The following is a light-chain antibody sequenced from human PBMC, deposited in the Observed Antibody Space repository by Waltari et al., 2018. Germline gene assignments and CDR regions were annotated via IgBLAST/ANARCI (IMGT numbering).Light chain of an antibody. CDR1: SSNIGSTP. CDR3: AAWDDSLNGLV. J-gene: IGLJ2*01. Sequence: QSVLTQPPSPSGTPGPRVTLPCSGTSSNIGSTPVNWYQPVPGTAPQPLIYSNNQRPSGGPDRFSGSKSGTSASLAISGLQAEDEADYYCAAWDDSLNGLVFGGGTKLTVL. CDR2: SNN. V-gene: IGLV1-44*01.